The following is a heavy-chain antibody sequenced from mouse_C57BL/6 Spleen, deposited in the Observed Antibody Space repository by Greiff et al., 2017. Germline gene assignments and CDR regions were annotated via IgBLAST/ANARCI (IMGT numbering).Heavy chain of an antibody. CDR1: GFSLTSYG. Sequence: VQLVESGPGLVAPSQSLSITCTASGFSLTSYGVSWVRQPPGKGLEWLGVIRGDGSTNYHSALRSRLSISKDKSKSQVVVKLSSLQADDTATYYCALRYYGSTSWFAYWGQGTLVTVSA. CDR3: ALRYYGSTSWFAY. D-gene: IGHD1-1*01. V-gene: IGHV2-3*01. CDR2: IRGDGST. J-gene: IGHJ3*01.